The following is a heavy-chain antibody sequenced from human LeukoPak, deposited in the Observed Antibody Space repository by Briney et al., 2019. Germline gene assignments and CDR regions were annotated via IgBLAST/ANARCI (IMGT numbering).Heavy chain of an antibody. CDR2: IDSSGTT. V-gene: IGHV4-4*07. CDR3: ARDAKYYYGSRTFFFYEH. J-gene: IGHJ4*02. Sequence: SETLSLTCTVSGGSFTTYYWSWIRQPAGRGLEWIGHIDSSGTTNYNPSLKSRVTMSTDPSKNQFSLKLSSLTAADTAIYYCARDAKYYYGSRTFFFYEHWGQGTLLTVSS. D-gene: IGHD3-10*01. CDR1: GGSFTTYY.